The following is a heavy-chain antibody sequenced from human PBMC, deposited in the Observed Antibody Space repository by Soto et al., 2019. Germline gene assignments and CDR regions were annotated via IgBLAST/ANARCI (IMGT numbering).Heavy chain of an antibody. CDR2: ISYDGSDK. CDR3: AKRSGLAVTGAESSEL. V-gene: IGHV3-30*18. D-gene: IGHD6-19*01. J-gene: IGHJ2*01. Sequence: PGGSLRLSCAATGFTFNNYGMHWVRQAPGTGLEWVTLISYDGSDKYYADSVKGRFTISRDNSKSTLYLHLNSLRAEDTAVYFCAKRSGLAVTGAESSELWGRGTLVTVYS. CDR1: GFTFNNYG.